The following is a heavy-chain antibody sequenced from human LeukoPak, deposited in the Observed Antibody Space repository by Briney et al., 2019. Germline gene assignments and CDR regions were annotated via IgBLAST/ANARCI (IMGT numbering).Heavy chain of an antibody. Sequence: RASVKVSCKVSGYTLTEFSLHWVRQAPGKGLEWMGRFDPEDGETIYAQKFQGRVTMTEDTSTNTAYMELSSLRSEDTAVYYCATQQLVRFVLRFQHWGQGTLVTVSS. CDR1: GYTLTEFS. V-gene: IGHV1-24*01. J-gene: IGHJ1*01. D-gene: IGHD6-13*01. CDR2: FDPEDGET. CDR3: ATQQLVRFVLRFQH.